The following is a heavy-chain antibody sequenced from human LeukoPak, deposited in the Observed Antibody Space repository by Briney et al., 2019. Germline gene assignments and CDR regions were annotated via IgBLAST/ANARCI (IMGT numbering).Heavy chain of an antibody. V-gene: IGHV4-59*01. D-gene: IGHD3-22*01. J-gene: IGHJ3*01. CDR1: SGSISSYY. CDR2: IYYSGST. Sequence: KPSETLSLTCTVSSGSISSYYWSWIRQPPGEGLEWIGYIYYSGSTNYNPSLKSRVTISVDTSKNQFSLKLSSVTAADTAVYYCARVGDSSGYRSWGQGTMVTVSS. CDR3: ARVGDSSGYRS.